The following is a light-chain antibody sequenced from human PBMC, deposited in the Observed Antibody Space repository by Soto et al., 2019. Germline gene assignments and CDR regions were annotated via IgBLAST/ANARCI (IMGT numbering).Light chain of an antibody. V-gene: IGKV3-20*01. CDR1: QSVSSSY. CDR2: GAS. Sequence: EIVLTQSPGTLSLSPGERSTLAFMSSQSVSSSYLAWYQQKPGQAPRLLIYGASSRATGIPDRFSGSGSETDFTLTISRLEPEDFALYYCQQYGSSAPITFGQGTRLEIK. CDR3: QQYGSSAPIT. J-gene: IGKJ5*01.